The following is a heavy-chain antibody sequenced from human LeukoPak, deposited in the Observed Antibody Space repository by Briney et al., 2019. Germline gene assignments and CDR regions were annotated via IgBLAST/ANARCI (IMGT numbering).Heavy chain of an antibody. D-gene: IGHD2-8*01. Sequence: ASVKVSFKACGYTFSNYAISGVRQAPAQGREWVGWINAYNGNTNYAQNLQGRVTMTTDTSTSTAYMELRSLRSDDTAVYYCALIPYCTTITCYYFDYWGQGTLVTVSS. CDR1: GYTFSNYA. J-gene: IGHJ4*02. CDR3: ALIPYCTTITCYYFDY. CDR2: INAYNGNT. V-gene: IGHV1-18*01.